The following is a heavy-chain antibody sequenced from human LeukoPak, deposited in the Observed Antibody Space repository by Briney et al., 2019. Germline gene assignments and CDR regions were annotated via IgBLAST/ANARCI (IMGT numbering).Heavy chain of an antibody. CDR3: AKGSLQGGFDF. CDR2: AYYRSKWYI. J-gene: IGHJ4*02. V-gene: IGHV6-1*01. D-gene: IGHD2-15*01. Sequence: SQTLSLTCAISGDSVSSSGAAWNWIRQSPSRGLEWLGAAYYRSKWYIDYAESLKNRITINPDTSMNQLSLQMNSMTPEDTAMFYCAKGSLQGGFDFWGQGTLVTVSS. CDR1: GDSVSSSGAA.